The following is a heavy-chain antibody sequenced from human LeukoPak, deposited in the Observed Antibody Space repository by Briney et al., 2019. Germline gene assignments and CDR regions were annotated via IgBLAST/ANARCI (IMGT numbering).Heavy chain of an antibody. Sequence: RGSLRLSCAASGFVVSDNYMSWVRQAPGQGLEWVSLIYTSGITKYTDSVKGRFTISRDNAKNTLYLQMNTLSAEDTAVYYCVGYYVGKFDYWGQGTLVTVSS. J-gene: IGHJ4*02. CDR1: GFVVSDNY. CDR3: VGYYVGKFDY. V-gene: IGHV3-66*02. D-gene: IGHD4-23*01. CDR2: IYTSGIT.